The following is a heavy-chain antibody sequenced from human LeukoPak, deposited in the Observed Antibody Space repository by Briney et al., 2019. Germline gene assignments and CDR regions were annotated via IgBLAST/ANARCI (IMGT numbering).Heavy chain of an antibody. V-gene: IGHV4-59*01. CDR3: ARTPATTWTNHFDY. CDR1: GGSISTYY. CDR2: MYYSGST. D-gene: IGHD4-17*01. J-gene: IGHJ4*02. Sequence: AETLSLTCTVSGGSISTYYWNWIRQSPGKGLEWIGYMYYSGSTNYNPSLKSRVTISVDTSKNESSLKLSSVTAADTAVYYCARTPATTWTNHFDYWGQGTLVTVSS.